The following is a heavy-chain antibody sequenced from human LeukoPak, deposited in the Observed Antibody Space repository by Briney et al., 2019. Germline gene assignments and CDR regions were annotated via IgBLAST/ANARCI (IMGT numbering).Heavy chain of an antibody. CDR3: ARDRSTGTGYYYYYMDV. D-gene: IGHD1-1*01. V-gene: IGHV3-21*01. J-gene: IGHJ6*03. CDR1: GFTFSSYS. CDR2: ISSSSSYI. Sequence: GGSLRLSCAASGFTFSSYSMNWVRQAPGKGLVWVSSISSSSSYIYYADSVKGRFTISRDNAKNSLYLHMNSLRAEDTAVYYCARDRSTGTGYYYYYMDVWGKGTTVTVSS.